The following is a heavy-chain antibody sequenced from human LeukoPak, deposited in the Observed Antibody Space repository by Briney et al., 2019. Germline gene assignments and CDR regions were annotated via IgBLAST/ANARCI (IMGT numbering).Heavy chain of an antibody. Sequence: GGSLRLSCAASGFPFSSYGMHWVRQAPGKGLEWVAVISYDGSNKYYADSVKGRFTISRDNSKNTLYLQMNSLRAEDTAVYYCAKDRLGYCSGGSCYLMYFDYWGQGTLVTVSS. J-gene: IGHJ4*02. V-gene: IGHV3-30*18. CDR1: GFPFSSYG. D-gene: IGHD2-15*01. CDR3: AKDRLGYCSGGSCYLMYFDY. CDR2: ISYDGSNK.